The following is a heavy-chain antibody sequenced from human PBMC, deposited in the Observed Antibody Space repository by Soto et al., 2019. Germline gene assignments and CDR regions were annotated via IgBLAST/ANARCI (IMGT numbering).Heavy chain of an antibody. D-gene: IGHD4-17*01. V-gene: IGHV4-34*01. CDR2: INHSGST. CDR3: ASLETTVTNPYYYYGMDV. CDR1: GGSFSGYY. Sequence: SETLSLTCAVYGGSFSGYYWSWIRQPPGKGLEWIGEINHSGSTNYNPSLKSRVTISVDTSKNQFSLKLSSVTAAGTAVYYCASLETTVTNPYYYYGMDVWGQGTTVTVSS. J-gene: IGHJ6*02.